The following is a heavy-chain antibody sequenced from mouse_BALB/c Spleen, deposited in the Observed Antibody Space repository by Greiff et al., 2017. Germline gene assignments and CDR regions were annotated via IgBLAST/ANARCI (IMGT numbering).Heavy chain of an antibody. J-gene: IGHJ3*01. CDR1: GYAFSSYW. D-gene: IGHD1-1*01. Sequence: VQLQQSGAELVRPGSSVKISCKASGYAFSSYWMNWVKQRPGQGLEWIGQIYPGDGDTNYNGKFKGKATLTADKSSSTAYMQLNSLTSEDSAVYFCTITTVVATPFAYWGQGTLVTVSA. V-gene: IGHV1-80*01. CDR3: TITTVVATPFAY. CDR2: IYPGDGDT.